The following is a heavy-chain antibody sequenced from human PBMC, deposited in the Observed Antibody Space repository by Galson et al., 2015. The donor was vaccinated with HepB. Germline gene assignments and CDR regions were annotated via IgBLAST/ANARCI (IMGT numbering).Heavy chain of an antibody. J-gene: IGHJ4*02. CDR2: ISGSGGST. CDR1: GFTFSSYA. V-gene: IGHV3-23*01. Sequence: LRLSCAASGFTFSSYAMSWVRQAPGKGLEWVSAISGSGGSTYYADSVKGRFTISRDNSKNTLYLQMNSLRAEDTAVYYCARHKRYCSSTSCYTVGFDYWGQGTLVTVSS. CDR3: ARHKRYCSSTSCYTVGFDY. D-gene: IGHD2-2*02.